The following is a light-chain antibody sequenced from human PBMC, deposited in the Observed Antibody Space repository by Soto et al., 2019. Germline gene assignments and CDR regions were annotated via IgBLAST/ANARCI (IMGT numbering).Light chain of an antibody. V-gene: IGKV1-5*01. J-gene: IGKJ5*01. CDR2: DAS. CDR3: QQYNSYWT. Sequence: IRMTQSPSTLSASVGDRVTITCRASQSISSWLAWYQQKPGKAPKLLIYDASSLESGVPSRFSGSGSGTEFTLTISSLQPDDFATYYCQQYNSYWTFGQGTRLEIK. CDR1: QSISSW.